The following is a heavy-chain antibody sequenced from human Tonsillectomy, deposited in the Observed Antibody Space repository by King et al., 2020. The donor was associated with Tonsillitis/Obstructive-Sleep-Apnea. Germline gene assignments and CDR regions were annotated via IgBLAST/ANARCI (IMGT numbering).Heavy chain of an antibody. V-gene: IGHV3-66*01. CDR1: GFTVSSNY. D-gene: IGHD7-27*01. J-gene: IGHJ3*02. CDR3: ARTNWGWSGAFDI. CDR2: IYSGGST. Sequence: VQLVESGGGLVQPGGSLRLSCAASGFTVSSNYMSWVRQAPGKGLEWVSVIYSGGSTYYADSVKGRFTISRDNSKNTLYLQMNSLIAEDTAVYYCARTNWGWSGAFDIWGQGTMVTVSS.